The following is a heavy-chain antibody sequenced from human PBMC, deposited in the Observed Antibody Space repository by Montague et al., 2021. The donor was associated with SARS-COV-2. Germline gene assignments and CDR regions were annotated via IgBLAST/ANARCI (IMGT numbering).Heavy chain of an antibody. CDR2: IYPGDSGT. D-gene: IGHD3-22*01. J-gene: IGHJ4*02. Sequence: SGAEVKKPWESLKISCKGSGYRFTRYWIGWVCQMPGKGLEWMGIIYPGDSGTRYSPSFQGQVTISADKSITTAYLQWSSLKASDTAMYYCARLQDGSGYYFDYWGQGTLVTVSS. CDR1: GYRFTRYW. V-gene: IGHV5-51*01. CDR3: ARLQDGSGYYFDY.